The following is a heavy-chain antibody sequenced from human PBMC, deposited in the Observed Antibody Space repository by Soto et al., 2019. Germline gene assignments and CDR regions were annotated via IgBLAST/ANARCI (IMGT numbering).Heavy chain of an antibody. V-gene: IGHV3-33*01. CDR2: IWYDGSNK. Sequence: SGGSLRLSCAASGFTFSSYGMHWVRQAPGKGLEWVAVIWYDGSNKYYADSVKGRFTISRDNSKNTLYLQMNSLRAEDTAVYYCARDPSSGWVTAGMDVWGQGTTVTVSS. D-gene: IGHD6-19*01. J-gene: IGHJ6*02. CDR3: ARDPSSGWVTAGMDV. CDR1: GFTFSSYG.